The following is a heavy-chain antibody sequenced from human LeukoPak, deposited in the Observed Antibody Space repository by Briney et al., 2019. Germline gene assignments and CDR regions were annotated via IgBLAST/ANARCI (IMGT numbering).Heavy chain of an antibody. D-gene: IGHD3-10*01. Sequence: GGSLRLSCAASGFTFATYGMSWVRQAPGKGLEWVSVVGDSADTTHYTDSVKGRFFISRDNSKNTVHLQMNSLRAEDTAVYYCAKDSFTVVRGVGSDDGFAVWGQGTMVTVSS. CDR1: GFTFATYG. V-gene: IGHV3-23*01. CDR3: AKDSFTVVRGVGSDDGFAV. J-gene: IGHJ3*01. CDR2: VGDSADTT.